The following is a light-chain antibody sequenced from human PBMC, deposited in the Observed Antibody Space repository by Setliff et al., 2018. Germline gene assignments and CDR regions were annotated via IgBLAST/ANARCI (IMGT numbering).Light chain of an antibody. V-gene: IGLV2-14*03. J-gene: IGLJ2*01. CDR3: LSYTSETTHAL. CDR1: SSDVGGYDF. CDR2: EVI. Sequence: QSVLTQPAAVSGSPGQSIAISCSGSSSDVGGYDFVSWYQQHPGKAPKLLIYEVIKRPSGVSDRFSGSKSGNTASLTISGLQAEDEADYYCLSYTSETTHALFGGGTQPTVL.